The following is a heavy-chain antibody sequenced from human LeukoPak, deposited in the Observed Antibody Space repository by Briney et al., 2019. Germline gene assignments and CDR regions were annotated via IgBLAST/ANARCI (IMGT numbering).Heavy chain of an antibody. CDR3: ARDRAAAMEYYYMDV. CDR1: GFTFRSYG. V-gene: IGHV3-33*01. Sequence: GTSLRLSCAASGFTFRSYGMHGVRLAPGEGLEWVAVIWYDGSNKNYANSVRGRFTISRDNSKNTLYLQMNSLRAEDTAVYYCARDRAAAMEYYYMDVWGKGTTVTVSS. CDR2: IWYDGSNK. J-gene: IGHJ6*03. D-gene: IGHD2-2*01.